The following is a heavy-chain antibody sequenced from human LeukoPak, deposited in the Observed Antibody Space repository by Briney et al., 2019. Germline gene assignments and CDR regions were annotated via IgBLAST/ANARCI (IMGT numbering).Heavy chain of an antibody. CDR1: GFTFSRYW. V-gene: IGHV3-74*01. J-gene: IGHJ4*02. CDR2: INTDGSST. CDR3: ARAHCSGGSCYSGDLVDY. D-gene: IGHD2-15*01. Sequence: GGSLRLSCAASGFTFSRYWMHWVRQAPGKGLVWVPRINTDGSSTSYADSVKGRFTISRDNAKNTLYLQMNGLRAEDTAVYYCARAHCSGGSCYSGDLVDYWGQGTLVTVSS.